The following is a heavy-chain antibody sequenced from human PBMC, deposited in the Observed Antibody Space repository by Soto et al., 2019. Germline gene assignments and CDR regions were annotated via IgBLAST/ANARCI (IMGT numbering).Heavy chain of an antibody. D-gene: IGHD3-22*01. J-gene: IGHJ4*02. CDR1: GGSISSYY. CDR3: ARALHDSSDFDY. V-gene: IGHV4-59*01. CDR2: IYYSGST. Sequence: SETLSLTCTVSGGSISSYYWSWIRQPPGKGLEWIGYIYYSGSTNYNPSLKSRVTISVDTSKNQFSLKLSSVTAADTAVYYCARALHDSSDFDYWGQGTLVTVSS.